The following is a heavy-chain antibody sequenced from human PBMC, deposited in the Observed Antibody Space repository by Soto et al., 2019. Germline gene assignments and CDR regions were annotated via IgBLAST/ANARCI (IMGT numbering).Heavy chain of an antibody. CDR3: AKDRAPFIYDSWSGPFDF. D-gene: IGHD3-3*01. Sequence: GGSLRLSCAASGFTFSNHGMNWVRQAPGKGLEWVSVISYDGRHKHYADSVKGRFSISRDNSQNTLYLQIYSLRGEDTAVYYCAKDRAPFIYDSWSGPFDFWGQGTLVTVSS. CDR1: GFTFSNHG. J-gene: IGHJ4*02. CDR2: ISYDGRHK. V-gene: IGHV3-30*18.